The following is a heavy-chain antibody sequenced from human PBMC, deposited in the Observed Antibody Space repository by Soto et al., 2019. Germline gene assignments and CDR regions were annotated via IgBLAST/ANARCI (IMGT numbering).Heavy chain of an antibody. CDR2: ISPDSGKT. J-gene: IGHJ6*03. CDR1: GYSLTDNG. Sequence: QAYLEQSGAEVKKPGASVKVSCKASGYSLTDNGITWVRQASGQGLEYVGWISPDSGKTDYAQTFQGRVTMTRDTSINTVYVELSSPRSDDTAVYYCARVYGYYYYYMDVWGKGTTVTVSS. D-gene: IGHD2-8*01. V-gene: IGHV1-8*01. CDR3: ARVYGYYYYYMDV.